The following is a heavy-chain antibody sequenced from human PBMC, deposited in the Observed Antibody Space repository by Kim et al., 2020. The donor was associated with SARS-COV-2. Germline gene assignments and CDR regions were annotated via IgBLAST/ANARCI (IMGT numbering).Heavy chain of an antibody. V-gene: IGHV1-24*01. CDR3: ATAVVVAATGTIDY. Sequence: ASVKVSCKVSGYTLTELSMHWVRQAPGKGLEWMGGCDPEDGETIYAQKFQGRVTMTEDTSTDTAYMELSSLRSDDTAVYYCATAVVVAATGTIDYWGQGTLVTVSS. CDR2: CDPEDGET. CDR1: GYTLTELS. D-gene: IGHD2-15*01. J-gene: IGHJ4*02.